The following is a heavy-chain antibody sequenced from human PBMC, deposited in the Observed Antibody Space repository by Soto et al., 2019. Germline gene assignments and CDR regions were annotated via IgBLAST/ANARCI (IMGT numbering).Heavy chain of an antibody. Sequence: LRLSCAASGFTFSSYAMSWVRQAPGKGLEWVSAISGSGGSTYYADSVKGRFTISRDNSKNTLYLQMNSLRAEDTAVYYCAKDLIAAAGRDYYYYGMDVWGQGTTVTVSS. J-gene: IGHJ6*02. CDR2: ISGSGGST. CDR1: GFTFSSYA. D-gene: IGHD6-13*01. V-gene: IGHV3-23*01. CDR3: AKDLIAAAGRDYYYYGMDV.